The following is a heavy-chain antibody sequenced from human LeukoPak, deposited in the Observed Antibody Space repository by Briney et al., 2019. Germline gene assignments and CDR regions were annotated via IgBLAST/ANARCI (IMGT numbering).Heavy chain of an antibody. V-gene: IGHV3-74*01. Sequence: GGSLRLSCAASGFTFSSYDMHWVRQAPGKGLVWVSRITNDGSSTTYADSVKGRFTISRDNAKNMLYLQVNSLRAEDTAVYYCARALVNYATDYWGQGTLVTVSS. J-gene: IGHJ4*02. CDR2: ITNDGSST. CDR1: GFTFSSYD. D-gene: IGHD2-2*01. CDR3: ARALVNYATDY.